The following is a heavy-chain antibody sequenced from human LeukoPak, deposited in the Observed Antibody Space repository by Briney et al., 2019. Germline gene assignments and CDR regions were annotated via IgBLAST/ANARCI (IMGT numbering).Heavy chain of an antibody. CDR2: IYTSGST. V-gene: IGHV4-4*07. CDR1: GGSISSYY. Sequence: SETLSLTCTVSGGSISSYYWSWIRQPAGKGLEWIGRIYTSGSTNYNPSLKSRVTMSVDTSKNQFSLKLSSVTAADTAVYYCAREAHVENMITFGGGWYYFDYWGQGTLVTVSS. D-gene: IGHD3-16*01. J-gene: IGHJ4*02. CDR3: AREAHVENMITFGGGWYYFDY.